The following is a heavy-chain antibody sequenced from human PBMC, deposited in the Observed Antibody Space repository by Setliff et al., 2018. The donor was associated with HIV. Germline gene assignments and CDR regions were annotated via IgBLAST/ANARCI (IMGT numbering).Heavy chain of an antibody. Sequence: SETLSLTCSVSGDSISSGSYFWGWIRQTPGKGLEWIGNIYYTGFAYYNPSLKSRVTISIDTSKNQFSLKPNSVTAADTALYYCARLSDISSGWYGSLDYWGQGTLVTVSS. V-gene: IGHV4-39*07. J-gene: IGHJ4*02. CDR3: ARLSDISSGWYGSLDY. CDR2: IYYTGFA. D-gene: IGHD6-19*01. CDR1: GDSISSGSYF.